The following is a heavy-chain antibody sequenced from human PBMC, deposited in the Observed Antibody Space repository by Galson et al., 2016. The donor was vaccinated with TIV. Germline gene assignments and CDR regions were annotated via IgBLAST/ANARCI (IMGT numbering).Heavy chain of an antibody. CDR2: ISDSGRS. Sequence: LSLTCTISSDSIFNFYVSWIRQPPGKGLEWIAYISDSGRSNKSPSLESRVTISVDTSKKQISLKLKSVTAADTAVYYCARDLGLGVFDVWGQGTMVSVAS. V-gene: IGHV4-59*01. CDR1: SDSIFNFY. J-gene: IGHJ3*01. CDR3: ARDLGLGVFDV. D-gene: IGHD7-27*01.